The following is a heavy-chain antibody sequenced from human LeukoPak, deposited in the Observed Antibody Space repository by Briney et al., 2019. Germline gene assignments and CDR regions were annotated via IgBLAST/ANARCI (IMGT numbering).Heavy chain of an antibody. V-gene: IGHV3-23*01. J-gene: IGHJ5*02. Sequence: GGSLRPSCAASGFTFSSYAMSWVRQAPGKGLEWVSAISGSGGSTYYADSVKGRFTISRDNSKNTLYLQMNSLRAEDTAVYYCAKDRYYDFWSGYSVWFDPWGQGTLVTVSS. CDR2: ISGSGGST. D-gene: IGHD3-3*01. CDR1: GFTFSSYA. CDR3: AKDRYYDFWSGYSVWFDP.